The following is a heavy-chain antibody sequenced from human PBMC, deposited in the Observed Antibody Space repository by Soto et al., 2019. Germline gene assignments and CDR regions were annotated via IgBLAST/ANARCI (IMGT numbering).Heavy chain of an antibody. J-gene: IGHJ6*02. CDR1: GCSFISYC. Sequence: PGVSLRVSCRGSGCSFISYCSRRVRQIPGKGLEWMGIIYPGDSDTRYSPSFQGQVTISADKSISTAYLQWSSLKASDTAMYYCARVLASDDGRYYLALDVWGQGTTVTVSS. D-gene: IGHD1-20*01. V-gene: IGHV5-51*01. CDR2: IYPGDSDT. CDR3: ARVLASDDGRYYLALDV.